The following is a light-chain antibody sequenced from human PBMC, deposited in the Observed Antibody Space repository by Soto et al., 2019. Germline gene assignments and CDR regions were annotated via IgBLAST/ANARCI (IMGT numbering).Light chain of an antibody. V-gene: IGLV2-8*01. J-gene: IGLJ1*01. CDR2: EVS. CDR1: SSDVGGYNY. CDR3: SSYAGSNNYV. Sequence: QSALTQPPSASGSPGQSVTISCTGTSSDVGGYNYVSWYQQHPGKAPKLMIYEVSKRPSGVPDRFSGSKSGNTASQTVSGLQTEDEADYYCSSYAGSNNYVFGIGTKVTVL.